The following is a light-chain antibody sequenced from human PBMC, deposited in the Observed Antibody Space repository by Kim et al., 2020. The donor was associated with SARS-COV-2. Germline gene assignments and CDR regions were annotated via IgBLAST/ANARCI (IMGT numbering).Light chain of an antibody. Sequence: SYELTQPPSVSVSPGQTASITCSGDKLGDKYTYWYQQKPGHSPVLVIYQDTKRPSGIPERFSGSNSGNRATLTISGTQAMDEADYYCQAWDSSTYVFGTGTKVTVL. CDR3: QAWDSSTYV. V-gene: IGLV3-1*01. CDR1: KLGDKY. J-gene: IGLJ1*01. CDR2: QDT.